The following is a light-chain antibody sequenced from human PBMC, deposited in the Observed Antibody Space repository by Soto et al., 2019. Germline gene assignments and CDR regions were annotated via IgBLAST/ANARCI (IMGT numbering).Light chain of an antibody. CDR3: QHHYDYSHPT. CDR2: DAS. CDR1: QDISSF. J-gene: IGKJ2*01. Sequence: RPQSPSTLSASVGDRFTISCRASQDISSFLAWYQHKPGKAPKLLIYDASTLQTGVPTRFRGSGFGTEFTLTISALHPDDFATYYSQHHYDYSHPTLGQGAKVDTK. V-gene: IGKV1-5*01.